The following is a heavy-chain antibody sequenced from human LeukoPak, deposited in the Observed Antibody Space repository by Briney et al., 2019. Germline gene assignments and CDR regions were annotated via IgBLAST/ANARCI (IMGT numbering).Heavy chain of an antibody. V-gene: IGHV1-18*04. CDR2: ISAHNGNT. Sequence: ASVKVSCKASGYTFTSYGISWVRQAPGQGLEWMGWISAHNGNTNYAQKLQGRVTMTTDTSTSTAYMELRSLRSDDTAVYYCARAGQYSGSGYPYYYGMDVWGKGTTVTVSS. D-gene: IGHD1-26*01. CDR3: ARAGQYSGSGYPYYYGMDV. J-gene: IGHJ6*04. CDR1: GYTFTSYG.